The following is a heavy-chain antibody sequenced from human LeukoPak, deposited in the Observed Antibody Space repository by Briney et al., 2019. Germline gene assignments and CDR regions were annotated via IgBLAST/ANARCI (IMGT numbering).Heavy chain of an antibody. J-gene: IGHJ4*02. CDR1: GGSISSDY. CDR2: IYYSVST. V-gene: IGHV4-59*12. CDR3: ARRHGDSNYFDY. Sequence: SGSLCLTRTVSGGSISSDYWGWVPQPPGKGQGRVGYIYYSVSTNYTPSPKSLVTLSLETSKNQFSLKLSSVTAAETGVYYCARRHGDSNYFDYWGQGTLVTVSS. D-gene: IGHD4-17*01.